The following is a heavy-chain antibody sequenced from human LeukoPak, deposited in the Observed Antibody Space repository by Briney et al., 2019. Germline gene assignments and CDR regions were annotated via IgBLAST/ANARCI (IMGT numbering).Heavy chain of an antibody. D-gene: IGHD5-18*01. CDR1: GGSISSSSYY. V-gene: IGHV4-39*01. Sequence: SETLSLTCTVSGGSISSSSYYWGWIRQPPGKGLEWIGSIYYSGSTYYNPSLKSRVTISVDTSKNQFSLKLSSVTAADTAVYYCARHGYSYGQHYYYYMDVWGKGTTVTISS. J-gene: IGHJ6*03. CDR3: ARHGYSYGQHYYYYMDV. CDR2: IYYSGST.